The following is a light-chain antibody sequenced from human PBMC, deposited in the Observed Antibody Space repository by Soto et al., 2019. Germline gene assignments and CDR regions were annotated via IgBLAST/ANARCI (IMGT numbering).Light chain of an antibody. CDR3: QQYDYYPIT. V-gene: IGKV3-20*01. CDR2: AAS. Sequence: VLIPPPITFSLSPWVRATLFCRASQSFTTRQLAWYQQKPGQAPRLLIYAASSRATGSPDRFSGGGSGTDFTLTISRLEPEDFAVYYCQQYDYYPITFGQGTRLEIK. J-gene: IGKJ5*01. CDR1: QSFTTRQ.